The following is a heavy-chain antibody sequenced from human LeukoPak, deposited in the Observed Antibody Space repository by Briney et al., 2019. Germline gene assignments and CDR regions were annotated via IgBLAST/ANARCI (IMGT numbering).Heavy chain of an antibody. CDR1: GFTFTSYN. D-gene: IGHD5-18*01. V-gene: IGHV3-48*01. J-gene: IGHJ4*02. CDR2: ISSSSSTI. Sequence: GGSLRLSCAASGFTFTSYNMNWVRQAPGKGLEWVSYISSSSSTIYYADSVKGRFTISRDNAKNSLYLQMNSLRAEDTAVYYCARDLSGVTGYTYGRGIDYWGQGTLVTVSS. CDR3: ARDLSGVTGYTYGRGIDY.